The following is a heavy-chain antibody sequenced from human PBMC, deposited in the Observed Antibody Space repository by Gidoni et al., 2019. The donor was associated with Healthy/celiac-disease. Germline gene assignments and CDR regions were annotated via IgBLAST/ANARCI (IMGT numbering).Heavy chain of an antibody. J-gene: IGHJ3*02. CDR2: IYHSGST. D-gene: IGHD4-17*01. CDR1: GYSISSGYY. Sequence: VQLQESGPGLVKPSETLSLTCAVSGYSISSGYYWGWIRQPPGKGLEWIGSIYHSGSTYYNPSLKSRVTISVDTSKNQFSLKLSSVTAADTAVYYCARAYGGNSAAFDIWGQGTMVTVSS. CDR3: ARAYGGNSAAFDI. V-gene: IGHV4-38-2*01.